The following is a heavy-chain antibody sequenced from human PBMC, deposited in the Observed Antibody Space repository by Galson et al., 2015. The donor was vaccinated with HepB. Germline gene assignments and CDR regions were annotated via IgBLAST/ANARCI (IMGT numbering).Heavy chain of an antibody. Sequence: SETLSLTCIVSGGSISSSSHYWGWVRQPPGKGLEWIGSIYYSGSTYYNPSLKSRVTISVDTSKNQFSLKLSSVTAADTAVYYCARESSNWYYFDYWGQGTLVTVSS. CDR1: GGSISSSSHY. CDR3: ARESSNWYYFDY. D-gene: IGHD6-13*01. J-gene: IGHJ4*02. CDR2: IYYSGST. V-gene: IGHV4-39*02.